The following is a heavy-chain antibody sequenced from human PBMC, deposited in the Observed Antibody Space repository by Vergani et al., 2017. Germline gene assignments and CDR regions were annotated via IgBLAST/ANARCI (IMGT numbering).Heavy chain of an antibody. J-gene: IGHJ5*02. V-gene: IGHV3-23*01. Sequence: EVQLLESGGGLVQPVGSLRLSCAASGFTFSSYAMSWVRQAPGKGLEWVSAISGSGGSTYYADSVKGRFTISRDNSKNTLYLQMNSLRAEETAVYYCAKDLKDCSSTSCYPYNWFDPWGQGTLVTVSS. D-gene: IGHD2-2*01. CDR2: ISGSGGST. CDR1: GFTFSSYA. CDR3: AKDLKDCSSTSCYPYNWFDP.